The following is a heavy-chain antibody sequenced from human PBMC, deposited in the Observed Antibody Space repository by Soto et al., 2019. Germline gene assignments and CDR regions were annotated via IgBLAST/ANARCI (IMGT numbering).Heavy chain of an antibody. CDR1: GYSFTSYW. Sequence: EVQLVQSGAEVKKPGESLKISCKGSGYSFTSYWIGWVRQMPGKGLEWMGIIYPGDSDTRYSPSFQGQVTISADKSISTAYLQWSSLKASDTAMYYCARVLRYFDNRNYFDYWGQGTLVTVSS. V-gene: IGHV5-51*01. D-gene: IGHD3-9*01. J-gene: IGHJ4*02. CDR3: ARVLRYFDNRNYFDY. CDR2: IYPGDSDT.